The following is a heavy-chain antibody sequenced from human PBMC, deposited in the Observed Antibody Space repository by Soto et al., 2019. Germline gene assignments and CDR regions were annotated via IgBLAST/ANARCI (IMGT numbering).Heavy chain of an antibody. CDR1: GGSINSSSYY. CDR3: ATVVVVAAINWFDP. J-gene: IGHJ5*02. D-gene: IGHD2-15*01. V-gene: IGHV4-39*01. CDR2: IYYSGST. Sequence: SETLSLTCTVSGGSINSSSYYWGWIRQPPGKGLEWIGSIYYSGSTYYNPSLKSRVTISVDTSKNQFSRKLSSVTAADTAVYYCATVVVVAAINWFDPWGQGTLVTVSS.